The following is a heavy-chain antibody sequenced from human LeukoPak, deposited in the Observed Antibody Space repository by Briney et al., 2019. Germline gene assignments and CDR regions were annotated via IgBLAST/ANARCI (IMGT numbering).Heavy chain of an antibody. Sequence: PGGSLRLSCAASGAAFSGYGMSWVRQAPGKGLEWVSVISGSGAVTYYADSVKGRFTISRDNSKNTVYLQMNSLRAEDTAVYYCAKGSPACYNGMDVWGQGTTVTVSS. D-gene: IGHD2-2*02. CDR1: GAAFSGYG. CDR2: ISGSGAVT. V-gene: IGHV3-23*01. CDR3: AKGSPACYNGMDV. J-gene: IGHJ6*02.